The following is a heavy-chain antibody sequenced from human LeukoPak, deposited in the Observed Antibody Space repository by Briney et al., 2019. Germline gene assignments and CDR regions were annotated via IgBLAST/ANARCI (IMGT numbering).Heavy chain of an antibody. CDR1: GFTFSNYE. J-gene: IGHJ6*02. CDR3: ASDSYGSGSYDLNYYCGMDV. CDR2: ISSSGSTI. Sequence: GGSLRLSCAASGFTFSNYEMNWVRQAPGKGLEWVSYISSSGSTIDYADSVKGRFTITRDNAKNSLYLQMNSLRAEDTAVYYCASDSYGSGSYDLNYYCGMDVWGQGTTVTVSS. V-gene: IGHV3-48*03. D-gene: IGHD3-10*01.